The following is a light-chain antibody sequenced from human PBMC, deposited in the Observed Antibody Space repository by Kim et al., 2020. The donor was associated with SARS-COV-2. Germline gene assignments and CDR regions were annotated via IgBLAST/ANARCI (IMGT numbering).Light chain of an antibody. CDR1: QSSASN. J-gene: IGKJ2*01. Sequence: SPGERPTLSCRAHQSSASNLAWYQQRPGQAPSLLIYAASSRATCVPVRFTGSGSETQFTLTISSLQSEDFAVYYCQHYDSWPPEYTFGPGTKLEIK. V-gene: IGKV3-15*01. CDR3: QHYDSWPPEYT. CDR2: AAS.